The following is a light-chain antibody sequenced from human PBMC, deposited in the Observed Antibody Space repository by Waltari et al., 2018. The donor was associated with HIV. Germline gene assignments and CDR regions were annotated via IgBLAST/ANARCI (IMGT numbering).Light chain of an antibody. CDR2: AAA. J-gene: IGKJ5*01. Sequence: DIHMTQPPSPVSASLGDRVTISCRASLGSSPWLARYQQKPGKAPKLLIYAAASMQTGVPFRFSGSGSGTDFTLTISGLQPEDFATYYCRQANSFPITFGQGTRLEIK. CDR3: RQANSFPIT. V-gene: IGKV1-12*01. CDR1: LGSSPW.